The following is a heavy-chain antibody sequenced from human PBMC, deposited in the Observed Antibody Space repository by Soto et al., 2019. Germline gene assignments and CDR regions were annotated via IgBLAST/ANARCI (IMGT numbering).Heavy chain of an antibody. D-gene: IGHD7-27*01. CDR2: IYYSGST. J-gene: IGHJ4*02. CDR3: ARRWGSYFDY. Sequence: SETLSLTCTVSGGSVSSYYCSWIRQPPGKGLEWIGYIYYSGSTNYNPSLKSRVTISVDTSKNQFSLKLSSVTAADTAVYYCARRWGSYFDYWGQGTLVTVSS. CDR1: GGSVSSYY. V-gene: IGHV4-59*08.